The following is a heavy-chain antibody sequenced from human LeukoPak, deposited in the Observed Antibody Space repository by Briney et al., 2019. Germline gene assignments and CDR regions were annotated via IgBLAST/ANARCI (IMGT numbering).Heavy chain of an antibody. Sequence: GGSLRLSCAASGFTFSSYGMHWVRQAPGKGLEWGAVISYDGSNKYYADSVKGRFTISRDNSKNTLYLQMNSLRAEDTAVYYCAKDRVAATSYYYYGMDVWGQGTTVTVSS. CDR2: ISYDGSNK. J-gene: IGHJ6*02. D-gene: IGHD2-15*01. CDR3: AKDRVAATSYYYYGMDV. V-gene: IGHV3-30*18. CDR1: GFTFSSYG.